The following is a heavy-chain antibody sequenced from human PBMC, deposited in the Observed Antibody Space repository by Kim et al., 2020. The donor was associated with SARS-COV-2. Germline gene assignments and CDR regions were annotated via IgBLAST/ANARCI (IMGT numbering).Heavy chain of an antibody. V-gene: IGHV4-31*03. J-gene: IGHJ4*02. CDR1: GGSISSGGYY. Sequence: SETLSLTCTVSGGSISSGGYYWSWIRQHPGKGLEWIGYIYYSGSTYYNPSLKSRVTISVDTSKNQFSLKLSSVTAADTAVYYCARTAVVVAANDYWGEGTLVTVSS. CDR3: ARTAVVVAANDY. D-gene: IGHD2-15*01. CDR2: IYYSGST.